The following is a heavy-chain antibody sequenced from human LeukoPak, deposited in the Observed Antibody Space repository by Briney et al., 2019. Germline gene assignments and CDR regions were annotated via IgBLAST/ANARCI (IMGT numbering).Heavy chain of an antibody. CDR3: ARDSSSGWYGGFLDY. CDR1: GFTFSSYA. CDR2: ISYDGSNK. J-gene: IGHJ4*02. V-gene: IGHV3-30-3*01. Sequence: GGSLRLSCAASGFTFSSYAMHWVRQAPGKGLEWVAVISYDGSNKYYADSVKGRFTISRDNSKNTLYLQMNSLRAEDTAVYYCARDSSSGWYGGFLDYWGQGTLVTVSS. D-gene: IGHD6-19*01.